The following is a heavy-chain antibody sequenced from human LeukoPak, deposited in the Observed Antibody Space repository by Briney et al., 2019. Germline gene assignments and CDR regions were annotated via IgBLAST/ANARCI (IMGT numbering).Heavy chain of an antibody. D-gene: IGHD3-10*01. CDR2: ISAYSGNT. Sequence: GASVKVSCKASGGTFSSYAISWVRQAPGQGLEWMGWISAYSGNTNYAQKLQGRVTMTTDTSTSTAYMELRSLRSDDTAVYYCARDFYYYGSGSRSGDAFDIWGQGTMVTVSS. V-gene: IGHV1-18*01. CDR1: GGTFSSYA. CDR3: ARDFYYYGSGSRSGDAFDI. J-gene: IGHJ3*02.